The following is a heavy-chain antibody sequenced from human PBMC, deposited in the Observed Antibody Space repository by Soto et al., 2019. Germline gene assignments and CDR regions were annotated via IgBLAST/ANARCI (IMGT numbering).Heavy chain of an antibody. CDR3: AREYSYSPEAFYY. CDR2: IFYTGST. J-gene: IGHJ4*02. D-gene: IGHD1-26*01. CDR1: GGSVNSDLSY. Sequence: SETLSLTCTVSGGSVNSDLSYWSWIRQPPGKGLEWIGYIFYTGSTNYNPSLKSRVTISLDTSRNQSSLKLSSVTAADTAVFYCAREYSYSPEAFYYWGQGALVTVSS. V-gene: IGHV4-61*01.